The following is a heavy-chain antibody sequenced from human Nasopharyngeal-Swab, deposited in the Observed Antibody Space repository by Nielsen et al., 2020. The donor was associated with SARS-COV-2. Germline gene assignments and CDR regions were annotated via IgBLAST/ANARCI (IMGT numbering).Heavy chain of an antibody. Sequence: GGSLRLSCAASGFTFSSYAMGWVRQAPGKGLEWVSAISDSGDKTFYAESVTRRFTISRDNSKNTLYLQMNSLRAEDTAIYYCARPSYNNGWYIEYWGQGALVTVSS. CDR1: GFTFSSYA. CDR3: ARPSYNNGWYIEY. D-gene: IGHD6-19*01. V-gene: IGHV3-23*01. CDR2: ISDSGDKT. J-gene: IGHJ4*02.